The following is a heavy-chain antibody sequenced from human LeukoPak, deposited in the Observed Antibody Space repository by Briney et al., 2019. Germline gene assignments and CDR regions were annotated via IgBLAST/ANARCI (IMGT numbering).Heavy chain of an antibody. CDR1: GGSISSSNYY. J-gene: IGHJ6*03. V-gene: IGHV4-39*07. CDR2: MYYSGST. Sequence: PSETLSLTCTVSGGSISSSNYYWGWIRQPPGKGLEWIGSMYYSGSTYYNPSLKSRVTISVATSKNQFSLRLTSVTAADTAVYYCARDVLYSRTIGTYYMDVWGKGTTVTVSS. CDR3: ARDVLYSRTIGTYYMDV. D-gene: IGHD4-11*01.